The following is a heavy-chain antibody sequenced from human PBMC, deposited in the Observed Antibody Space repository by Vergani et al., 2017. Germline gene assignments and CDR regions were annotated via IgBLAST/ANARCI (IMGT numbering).Heavy chain of an antibody. V-gene: IGHV1-69*02. J-gene: IGHJ3*02. CDR3: AGEQDDYGDYGAFDI. CDR2: IIPILGIA. CDR1: GGTFSSYT. Sequence: QVQLVQSGAEVKKPGSSVKVSCKASGGTFSSYTISWVRQAPGQGLEWMGRIIPILGIANYAQKFQGRVTITADKSTSTAYMELSSLRSEDTAVYYCAGEQDDYGDYGAFDIWGQGTMVTVSS. D-gene: IGHD4-17*01.